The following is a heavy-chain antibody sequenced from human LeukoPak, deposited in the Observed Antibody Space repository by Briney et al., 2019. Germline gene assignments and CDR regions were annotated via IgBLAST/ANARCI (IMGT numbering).Heavy chain of an antibody. V-gene: IGHV4-39*01. CDR3: ASIRWLQYFDY. J-gene: IGHJ4*02. CDR1: GGSISSNNYY. CDR2: LYHTGSA. D-gene: IGHD5-24*01. Sequence: SETLSLTCTVSGGSISSNNYYWGWIRQPPGKGLEWIGSLYHTGSAYYNPSLKSRVTISVDTSKNQFSLKLSSVTAADTAVYYCASIRWLQYFDYWGQGTLVTVSS.